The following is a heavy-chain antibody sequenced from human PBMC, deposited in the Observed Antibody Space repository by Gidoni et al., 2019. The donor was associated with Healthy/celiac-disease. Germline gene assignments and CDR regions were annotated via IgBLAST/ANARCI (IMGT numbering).Heavy chain of an antibody. V-gene: IGHV3-30*18. CDR1: GFPFSSYG. D-gene: IGHD3-9*01. CDR3: AKSNDILTGYIDY. J-gene: IGHJ4*02. CDR2: ISYDGSNK. Sequence: QVQLVESGGGVVQPGRSLRLSCAASGFPFSSYGMHWVRQAPGKGLEWVAVISYDGSNKYYADSVKGRFTISRDNSKNTLYLQMNSLRAEDTAVYYCAKSNDILTGYIDYWGQGTLVTVSS.